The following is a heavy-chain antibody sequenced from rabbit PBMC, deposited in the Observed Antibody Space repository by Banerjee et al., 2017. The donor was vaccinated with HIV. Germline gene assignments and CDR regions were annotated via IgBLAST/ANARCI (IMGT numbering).Heavy chain of an antibody. CDR3: ARESTDWYYFNL. CDR2: IYTGSSGYT. CDR1: GFSFSGSW. J-gene: IGHJ4*01. V-gene: IGHV1S40*01. Sequence: QSLEESGGDLVKPGASLTLTCTASGFSFSGSWICWVRQAPGKGLELIACIYTGSSGYTWYASWAKGRFTISRSTRLNTVDLKMTSLTAADTATYFCARESTDWYYFNLWGPGTLVTVS. D-gene: IGHD7-1*01.